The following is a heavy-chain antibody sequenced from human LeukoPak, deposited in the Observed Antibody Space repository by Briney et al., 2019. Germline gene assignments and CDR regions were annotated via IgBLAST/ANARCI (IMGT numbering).Heavy chain of an antibody. J-gene: IGHJ5*02. CDR3: VRSIDTTGYFNH. Sequence: ASVKVSCKASGYTFSTYPMNWVRQAPGQGLEWMGWINTNTGSPTYAQGLTGRFVFSLDTSVSTAFLQINSLKAEDTALYYCVRSIDTTGYFNHWGQGTLVTVSS. CDR2: INTNTGSP. D-gene: IGHD3-22*01. CDR1: GYTFSTYP. V-gene: IGHV7-4-1*02.